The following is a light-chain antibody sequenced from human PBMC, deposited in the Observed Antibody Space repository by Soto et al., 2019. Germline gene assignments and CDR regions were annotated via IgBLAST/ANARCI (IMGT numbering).Light chain of an antibody. CDR3: QQSYSTPLT. V-gene: IGKV1-39*01. CDR2: AAS. J-gene: IGKJ4*01. Sequence: DIQMTQSPSSLSASVGDRVTITCRAIQSISSYLNWYQQKPGKAPKLLIYAASSLQSGVPSRFSGSGSGTDFTLTISSLQPEDSATYYCQQSYSTPLTFGGGTKVDIK. CDR1: QSISSY.